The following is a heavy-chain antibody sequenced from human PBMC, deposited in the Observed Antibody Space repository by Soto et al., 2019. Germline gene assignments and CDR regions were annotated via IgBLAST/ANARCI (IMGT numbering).Heavy chain of an antibody. D-gene: IGHD3-10*01. J-gene: IGHJ3*02. V-gene: IGHV4-59*01. CDR1: GGSISSYY. CDR2: IYYSGST. Sequence: SETLSLTCTVSGGSISSYYWSWIRQPPGKGLEWIGYIYYSGSTNYNPSLKSRVTISVDTSKNQFSLKLSSVTAADTAVESCARGPGPPSGVYYYGSGGRTNAFDIWGQGTMVTVSS. CDR3: ARGPGPPSGVYYYGSGGRTNAFDI.